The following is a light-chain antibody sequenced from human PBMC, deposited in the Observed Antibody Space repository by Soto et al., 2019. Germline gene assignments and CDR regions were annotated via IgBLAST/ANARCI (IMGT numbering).Light chain of an antibody. CDR3: QQYGSSPPIT. Sequence: EIVLTLSPATLSLSPGERATLSCRASQSVISYLAWYQQKPGQAPRLLIYGASVRATGIPDGFSGSGSGTDFTLTISRLEPEDFAVYYCQQYGSSPPITFGQGTRLEIK. CDR1: QSVISY. V-gene: IGKV3-20*01. CDR2: GAS. J-gene: IGKJ5*01.